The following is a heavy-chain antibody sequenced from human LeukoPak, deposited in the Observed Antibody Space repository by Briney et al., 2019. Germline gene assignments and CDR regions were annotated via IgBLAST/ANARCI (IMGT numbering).Heavy chain of an antibody. Sequence: PGGSLRLSCAASGFTFSNYWMSWVRQAPGKGLEWVANIKQDGSEKYYVDSVKGRFTISRDNAKNSLNLQMNSLRAEDTAVYYCAREIHGYSYGGSSDYWGQGTLVTVSS. CDR1: GFTFSNYW. CDR3: AREIHGYSYGGSSDY. CDR2: IKQDGSEK. V-gene: IGHV3-7*01. J-gene: IGHJ4*02. D-gene: IGHD5-18*01.